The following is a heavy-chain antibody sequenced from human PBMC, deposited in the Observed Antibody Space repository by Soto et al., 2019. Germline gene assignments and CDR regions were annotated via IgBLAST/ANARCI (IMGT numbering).Heavy chain of an antibody. V-gene: IGHV5-51*01. J-gene: IGHJ6*02. CDR1: GYSFTSYW. Sequence: PGESLKISCKGSGYSFTSYWIGWVRQMPGKGLEWMGIIYPGDSDTRYSPSFQGQVTISADKSISTAYLQWSSLKASDTAMYYCARRRTSPGSANYYYYYGMDVWGQGTTVTVSS. CDR2: IYPGDSDT. D-gene: IGHD3-10*01. CDR3: ARRRTSPGSANYYYYYGMDV.